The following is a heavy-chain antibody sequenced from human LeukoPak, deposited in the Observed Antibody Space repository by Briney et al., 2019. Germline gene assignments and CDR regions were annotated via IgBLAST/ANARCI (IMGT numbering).Heavy chain of an antibody. CDR2: INHSGST. V-gene: IGHV4-34*01. CDR1: GGSFSGYY. Sequence: PSETLSLTCAVYGGSFSGYYWSWIRQPPGKGLEWVGEINHSGSTNYNPSLKSRVTISVDTSKNQFSLKLSSVTAADTAVYYCASFGIAVAGFDYWGQGTLVTVSS. D-gene: IGHD6-19*01. J-gene: IGHJ4*02. CDR3: ASFGIAVAGFDY.